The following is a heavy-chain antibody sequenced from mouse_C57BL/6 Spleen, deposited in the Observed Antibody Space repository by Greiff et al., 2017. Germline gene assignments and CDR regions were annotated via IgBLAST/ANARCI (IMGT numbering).Heavy chain of an antibody. CDR3: TRDPVVATWLPWYFDV. J-gene: IGHJ1*03. Sequence: EVKLVESGEGLVKPGGSLKLSCAASGFTFSSYAMSWVRQTPEKRLEWVAYISSGGDYIDYADTVKGRFTISRDNARNTLYLQMSSLKSEDTAMYYCTRDPVVATWLPWYFDVWGTGTTVTVSS. CDR2: ISSGGDYI. CDR1: GFTFSSYA. D-gene: IGHD1-1*01. V-gene: IGHV5-9-1*02.